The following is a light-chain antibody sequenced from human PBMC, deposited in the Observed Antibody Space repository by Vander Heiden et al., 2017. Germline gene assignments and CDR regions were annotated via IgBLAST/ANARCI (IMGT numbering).Light chain of an antibody. CDR1: QSIFYSSNKKNY. CDR3: QQYYSVPFT. V-gene: IGKV4-1*01. CDR2: WAS. Sequence: DIVMTQSPDSLSVFVGERATLNCKSSQSIFYSSNKKNYISWYQQKPGQPPKLLISWASTRKSGVPERFSGSGSGTDFTLTISAPQPEDAAIYYCQQYYSVPFTFGGGTKVEIK. J-gene: IGKJ4*01.